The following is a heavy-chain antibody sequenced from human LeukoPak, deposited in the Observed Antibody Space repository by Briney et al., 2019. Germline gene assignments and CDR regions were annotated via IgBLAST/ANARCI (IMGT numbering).Heavy chain of an antibody. CDR2: IWYDGSNK. D-gene: IGHD3-10*01. V-gene: IGHV3-33*08. J-gene: IGHJ3*02. CDR1: GFTFSSYG. Sequence: GGSLRLSCAASGFTFSSYGMHWVRQAPGKGLEWVAVIWYDGSNKYYADSVKGRFTISRDNSKNTLYLQMNSLRAEDTAVYYCARGTMVRAYDIWGQGTMVTVSS. CDR3: ARGTMVRAYDI.